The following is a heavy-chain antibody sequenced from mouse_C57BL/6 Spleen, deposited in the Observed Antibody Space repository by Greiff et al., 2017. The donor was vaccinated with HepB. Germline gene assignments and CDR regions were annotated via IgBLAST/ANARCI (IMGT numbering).Heavy chain of an antibody. J-gene: IGHJ4*01. CDR3: ARGDGYYDAMDY. CDR2: IWSGGST. CDR1: GFSLTSYC. Sequence: VQLKESGPGLVQPSQSLSITCTVSGFSLTSYCVHWVRQSPGKGLEWLGVIWSGGSTDYNAAFISRLSISKDNSKSQVFFKMNSLQADDTAIYYCARGDGYYDAMDYWGQGTSVTVSS. D-gene: IGHD2-3*01. V-gene: IGHV2-2*01.